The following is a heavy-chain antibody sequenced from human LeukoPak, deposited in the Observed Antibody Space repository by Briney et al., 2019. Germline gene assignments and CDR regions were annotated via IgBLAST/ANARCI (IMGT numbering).Heavy chain of an antibody. Sequence: ASVKVSCKASGYTFTSYGISWVRQAPGQGLEWMGWISAYNGNTNYAQKLQGRVTMTTDTSTSTAYMELRSLRSDDTAVYYCARAIYYYDSSGYLDYWGQVTLVTVSS. J-gene: IGHJ4*02. CDR1: GYTFTSYG. V-gene: IGHV1-18*01. CDR2: ISAYNGNT. D-gene: IGHD3-22*01. CDR3: ARAIYYYDSSGYLDY.